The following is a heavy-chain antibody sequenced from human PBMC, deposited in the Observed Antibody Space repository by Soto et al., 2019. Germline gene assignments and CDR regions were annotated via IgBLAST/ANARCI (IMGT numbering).Heavy chain of an antibody. D-gene: IGHD4-17*01. CDR1: GGTFSSYA. CDR3: ARMFSGDYTFFFAY. CDR2: IIPIFGTA. V-gene: IGHV1-69*12. Sequence: QIQLVQSGAEVKKPGSSVKVSCKASGGTFSSYAISWVRQAPGQELEWMGGIIPIFGTANYAQKFQGRVTITADESTSTVYMDLSSLRFEDTAVYYCARMFSGDYTFFFAYWGQGTLVTVSS. J-gene: IGHJ4*02.